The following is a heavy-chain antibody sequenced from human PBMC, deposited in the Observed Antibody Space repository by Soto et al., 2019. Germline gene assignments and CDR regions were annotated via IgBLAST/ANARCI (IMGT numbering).Heavy chain of an antibody. Sequence: GGSLGLSCAASGFTFSSYWMSWVRQAPGKGLEWVANIKQDGSEKYYVDSVKGRFTISRDNAKNSLYLQMNSLRAEDTAVYYCARDKLGVLLWFGGVDIWGQGTMVTVSS. CDR1: GFTFSSYW. CDR3: ARDKLGVLLWFGGVDI. CDR2: IKQDGSEK. J-gene: IGHJ3*02. D-gene: IGHD3-10*01. V-gene: IGHV3-7*01.